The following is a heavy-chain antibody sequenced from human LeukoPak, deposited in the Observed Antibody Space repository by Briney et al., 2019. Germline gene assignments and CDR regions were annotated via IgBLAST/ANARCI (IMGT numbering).Heavy chain of an antibody. CDR3: ARRDSGSYSNFDY. V-gene: IGHV4-39*01. CDR1: GGSISSSSYY. J-gene: IGHJ4*02. D-gene: IGHD1-26*01. Sequence: SETLSLTCTVSGGSISSSSYYWCWIRQPPGKGLEWIGSIYYSGTTYYNPSHPSLKSRVTISVDTSKNQFSLKLSSVTAADTAVYYCARRDSGSYSNFDYWGQGTLVTVSS. CDR2: IYYSGTT.